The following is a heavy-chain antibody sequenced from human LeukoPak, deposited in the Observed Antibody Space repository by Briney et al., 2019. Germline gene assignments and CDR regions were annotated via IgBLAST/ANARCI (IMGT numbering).Heavy chain of an antibody. V-gene: IGHV4-4*07. CDR2: IYTSGST. Sequence: PSETLSLTCTVSGGSISSYYWSWIRQPAGKGLEWIGRIYTSGSTNYNPSLKSRVTMSVDTSKNQFSLKLSSVTAADTAVYYCARDRQRGIVGATPTSPNYYMDVWGKGTTVTVSS. CDR3: ARDRQRGIVGATPTSPNYYMDV. J-gene: IGHJ6*03. D-gene: IGHD1-26*01. CDR1: GGSISSYY.